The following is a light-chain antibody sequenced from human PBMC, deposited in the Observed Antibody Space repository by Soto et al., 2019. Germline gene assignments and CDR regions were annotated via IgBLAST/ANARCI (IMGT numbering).Light chain of an antibody. J-gene: IGLJ3*02. V-gene: IGLV2-8*01. CDR3: SSCAGSNNLV. CDR1: SSDVGGYNY. Sequence: QSALTQPPSASGSPGQSVTISCTGTSSDVGGYNYVSWYQQVPGKAPNLMIYEVSERPSGVPDRFSGSKSGNTSSLTVSGLQAEDEAHYYCSSCAGSNNLVFGGGTKLTVL. CDR2: EVS.